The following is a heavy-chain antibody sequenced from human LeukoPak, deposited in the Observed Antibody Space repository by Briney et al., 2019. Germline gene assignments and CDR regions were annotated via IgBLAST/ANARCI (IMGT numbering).Heavy chain of an antibody. CDR3: ARELGWGSAGSWYFDL. J-gene: IGHJ2*01. CDR2: IYFIGTT. V-gene: IGHV4-59*12. D-gene: IGHD7-27*01. CDR1: GGSTSSYY. Sequence: PSETLSLTCTVSGGSTSSYYWSWIRQPPGKGLEWIGYIYFIGTTQYNPSLESRVTVSLDTSKNQFSLKLTSVTAADTAVYCCARELGWGSAGSWYFDLWGRGTLVTVSS.